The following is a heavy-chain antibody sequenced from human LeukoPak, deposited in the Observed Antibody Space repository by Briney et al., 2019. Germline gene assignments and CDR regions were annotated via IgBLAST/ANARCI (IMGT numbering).Heavy chain of an antibody. CDR2: INWYGGTT. CDR1: GFTFDDYS. J-gene: IGHJ4*02. V-gene: IGHV3-20*04. D-gene: IGHD3-16*02. Sequence: GGSLRLSCEASGFTFDDYSMTWVRQVPGKGLEWISSINWYGGTTSYADSVKGRFTISRDNDKNSLYLQMNSLRAEDTALYYCARGGYRQLAYFDYWGQGALVTVSS. CDR3: ARGGYRQLAYFDY.